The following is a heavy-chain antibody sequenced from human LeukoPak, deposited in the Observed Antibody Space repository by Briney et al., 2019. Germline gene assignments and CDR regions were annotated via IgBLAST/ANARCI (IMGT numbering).Heavy chain of an antibody. Sequence: PSQTLSLTCSVSGGSISSGSYYWSWIRQPAGKGLEWIGRIYISGSTTYNPSLKSRVTISVDASKNQFSLELSSVTAADTAVYYCARDALVGPGIAVAGSYYFDYWGQGTLVTVSS. CDR3: ARDALVGPGIAVAGSYYFDY. J-gene: IGHJ4*02. CDR2: IYISGST. V-gene: IGHV4-61*02. CDR1: GGSISSGSYY. D-gene: IGHD6-19*01.